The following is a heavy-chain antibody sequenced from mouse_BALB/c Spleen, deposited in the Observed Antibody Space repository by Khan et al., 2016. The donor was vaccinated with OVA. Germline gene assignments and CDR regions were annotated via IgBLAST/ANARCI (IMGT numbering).Heavy chain of an antibody. CDR3: ARTYYSYDRYFDV. CDR1: GYTFTNYG. J-gene: IGHJ1*01. D-gene: IGHD2-12*01. CDR2: INTYTGEP. V-gene: IGHV9-1*02. Sequence: QIQLVQSGPELKKPGETVKISCKASGYTFTNYGMNWVKQAPGKGLKWRGWINTYTGEPTYADDFKGRFAFSLETSASSAYLQINNLKNEDRATYFCARTYYSYDRYFDVWGAGTTVTVSS.